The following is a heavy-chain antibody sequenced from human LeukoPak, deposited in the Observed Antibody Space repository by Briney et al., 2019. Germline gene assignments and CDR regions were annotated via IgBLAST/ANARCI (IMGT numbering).Heavy chain of an antibody. CDR3: AKAGSGGSWSYFDY. CDR2: IYYSGST. D-gene: IGHD2-15*01. V-gene: IGHV4-39*01. Sequence: SETLSLTCTVSGGSISSSSYYWGWIRQPPGKGLEWIGSIYYSGSTYYNPSLKSRVTISVDTSKNQFSLKLSSVTAADTAVYYCAKAGSGGSWSYFDYWGQGTLVTDSS. J-gene: IGHJ4*02. CDR1: GGSISSSSYY.